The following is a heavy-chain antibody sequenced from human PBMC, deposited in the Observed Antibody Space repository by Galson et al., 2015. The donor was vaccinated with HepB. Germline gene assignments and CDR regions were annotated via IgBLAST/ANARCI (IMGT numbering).Heavy chain of an antibody. D-gene: IGHD2-21*02. J-gene: IGHJ6*02. Sequence: SLRLSCAASGFPFSIYIMNWVRQVPGKGLEWVSSISTSSTVIYYADSVQVRFTISRDNAKNSLYLEMKSLREEDKAVVYFARRMTCGSDCWRAFDFWGQGTTVAVSS. V-gene: IGHV3-21*01. CDR3: ARRMTCGSDCWRAFDF. CDR1: GFPFSIYI. CDR2: ISTSSTVI.